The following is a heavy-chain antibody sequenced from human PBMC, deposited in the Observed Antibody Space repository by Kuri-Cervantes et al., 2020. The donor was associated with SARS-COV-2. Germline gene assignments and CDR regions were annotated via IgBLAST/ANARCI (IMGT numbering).Heavy chain of an antibody. CDR2: ISSSSSTI. V-gene: IGHV3-48*01. CDR3: ARELLWFGESCFDY. J-gene: IGHJ4*02. D-gene: IGHD3-10*01. Sequence: GGSLRLSCAASGFTFSSYSMNWVRQAPGKGPEWVSYISSSSSTIYYADSVKGRFTISRDNAKNSLYLQMNSLRAEDTAVYYCARELLWFGESCFDYWGQGTLVTVSS. CDR1: GFTFSSYS.